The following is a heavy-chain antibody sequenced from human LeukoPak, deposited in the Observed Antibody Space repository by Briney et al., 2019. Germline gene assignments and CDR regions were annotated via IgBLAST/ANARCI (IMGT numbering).Heavy chain of an antibody. V-gene: IGHV4-31*03. CDR2: IYYSGST. Sequence: SETLSLTCTVSGGSISSGGYSWSWIRQHPGKGLEWIGYIYYSGSTYYIPSLKSRVTISVDTSKNQFSLKLSSVTAADKAVYYCARDFRNWGQGTLVTVSS. CDR3: ARDFRN. CDR1: GGSISSGGYS. J-gene: IGHJ4*02.